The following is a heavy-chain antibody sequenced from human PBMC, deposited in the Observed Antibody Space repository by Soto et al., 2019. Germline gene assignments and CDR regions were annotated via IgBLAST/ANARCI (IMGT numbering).Heavy chain of an antibody. D-gene: IGHD3-3*01. CDR3: AKSRFWSGYYYYGMDV. Sequence: EVQVLESGGGLAQPGGSLRLSCATSGFTFSSNGMSWVRQAPGKGLDWVSGISGSGGSTYYADSVKGRFTISRDNSKNTLYLQMNSLRAEDTAVYYCAKSRFWSGYYYYGMDVWGQGTTVTVSS. J-gene: IGHJ6*02. CDR2: ISGSGGST. V-gene: IGHV3-23*01. CDR1: GFTFSSNG.